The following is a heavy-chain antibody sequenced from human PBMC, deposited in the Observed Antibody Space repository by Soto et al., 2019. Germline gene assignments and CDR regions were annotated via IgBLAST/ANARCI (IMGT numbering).Heavy chain of an antibody. J-gene: IGHJ4*02. V-gene: IGHV3-30*18. CDR1: GFTFSSYG. Sequence: GGSLRLSCAASGFTFSSYGMHWVRQAPGKGLEWVAVISYDGSNQYYADSVKGRFTISRDNSKNTLYLQMNSLRAEDTAVYYCAKGGNYFDYWGQGTLVTVSS. D-gene: IGHD3-16*01. CDR3: AKGGNYFDY. CDR2: ISYDGSNQ.